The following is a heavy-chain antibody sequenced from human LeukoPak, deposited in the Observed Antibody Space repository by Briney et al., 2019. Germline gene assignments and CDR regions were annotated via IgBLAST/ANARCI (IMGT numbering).Heavy chain of an antibody. D-gene: IGHD7-27*01. V-gene: IGHV3-48*02. CDR1: GFTFSSYS. CDR3: AREDDDWGPNTFDV. J-gene: IGHJ3*01. CDR2: INSGSSYM. Sequence: GGSLRLSCAASGFTFSSYSMNWVRQAPGKGLEWVSYINSGSSYMYYPDSVEGRFTISRDNAKNSLYLQMDSLRDEDTAVYYCAREDDDWGPNTFDVWGQGTVVTVSS.